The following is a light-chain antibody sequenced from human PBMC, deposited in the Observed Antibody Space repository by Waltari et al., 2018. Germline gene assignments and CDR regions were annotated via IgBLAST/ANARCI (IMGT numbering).Light chain of an antibody. V-gene: IGLV2-14*03. J-gene: IGLJ2*01. Sequence: QSALTQPASVSGSPGQSITISCTGTSRDIGGNNYVSWYQQQPGKAPKLIIYAVNKWPSGVSKRFAGSKSGNTASLTISGLQAEDEADYYCSSYSTTNTHVVFGGGTKLTVL. CDR2: AVN. CDR3: SSYSTTNTHVV. CDR1: SRDIGGNNY.